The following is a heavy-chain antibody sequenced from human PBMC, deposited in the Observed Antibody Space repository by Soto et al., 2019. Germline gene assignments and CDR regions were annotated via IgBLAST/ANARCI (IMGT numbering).Heavy chain of an antibody. Sequence: ASVKVSCKTSGYTFTDYGVTWVRQAPGQGLEWMGWISAYSGNTDYAQNVQGRVTMTTDTSTTTAYVELRTLRSDDTAIYYCARGYFYGSGTYPIDYWGQGTLVTVSS. CDR2: ISAYSGNT. CDR1: GYTFTDYG. J-gene: IGHJ4*01. V-gene: IGHV1-18*01. D-gene: IGHD3-10*01. CDR3: ARGYFYGSGTYPIDY.